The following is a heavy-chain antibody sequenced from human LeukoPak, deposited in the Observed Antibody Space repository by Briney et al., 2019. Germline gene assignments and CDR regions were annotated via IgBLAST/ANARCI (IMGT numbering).Heavy chain of an antibody. CDR3: ARGPYYYGSSYFDY. D-gene: IGHD3-10*01. CDR1: GGTFSRYA. J-gene: IGHJ4*02. V-gene: IGHV1-69*13. CDR2: IIPILGTA. Sequence: ASVKVSCKASGGTFSRYATSWVRQAPGQGLEWMGGIIPILGTANYAQKFQGRVTITADESTSTAYMDLSSLRSEDTAVYYCARGPYYYGSSYFDYWGQGTLVTVSS.